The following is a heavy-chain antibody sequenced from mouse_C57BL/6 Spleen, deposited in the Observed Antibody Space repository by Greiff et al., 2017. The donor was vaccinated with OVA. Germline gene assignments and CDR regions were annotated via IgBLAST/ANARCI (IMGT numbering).Heavy chain of an antibody. CDR2: IDPENGDT. V-gene: IGHV14-4*01. D-gene: IGHD2-5*01. Sequence: EVQVVESGAELVRPGASVKLSCTASGFNIKDDYMHWVKQRPEQGLEWIGWIDPENGDTEYASKFQGKATITADTSSNTAYLQLSSLTSEDTAVYYCTTAYYSNDGGYWGQGTTLTVSS. CDR3: TTAYYSNDGGY. J-gene: IGHJ2*01. CDR1: GFNIKDDY.